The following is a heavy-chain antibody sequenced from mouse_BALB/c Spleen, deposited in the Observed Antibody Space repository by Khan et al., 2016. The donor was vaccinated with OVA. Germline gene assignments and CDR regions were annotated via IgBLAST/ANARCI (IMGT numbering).Heavy chain of an antibody. V-gene: IGHV2-3*01. Sequence: QVQLKESGPGLVAPSQSLSITCTVSGFSLASYGVNWVRQPPGKGLEWLGVIWGDGSTNYHSALRSRLSIHKENSKSQVFLKLNSLQTDDTATYYCAKWGTGYYAMDYWVKEPQSPSPQ. CDR3: AKWGTGYYAMDY. D-gene: IGHD4-1*01. J-gene: IGHJ4*01. CDR1: GFSLASYG. CDR2: IWGDGST.